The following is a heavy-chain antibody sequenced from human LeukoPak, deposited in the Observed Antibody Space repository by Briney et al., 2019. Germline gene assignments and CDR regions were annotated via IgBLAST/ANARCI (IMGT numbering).Heavy chain of an antibody. CDR3: AKNTAAAGRSYSDY. D-gene: IGHD6-13*01. CDR2: ISGSGDST. CDR1: GFTFSSYA. Sequence: PGGSLRLSCAASGFTFSSYAMSWVRQAPGKGLEWVSTISGSGDSTYYADSVKGRFTISRDNSRSTLYLQMNSLRAEDTAVYYCAKNTAAAGRSYSDYWGQGTLVTVSS. V-gene: IGHV3-23*01. J-gene: IGHJ4*02.